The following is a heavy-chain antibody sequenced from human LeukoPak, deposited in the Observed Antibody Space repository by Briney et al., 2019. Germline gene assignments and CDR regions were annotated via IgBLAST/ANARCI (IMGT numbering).Heavy chain of an antibody. CDR3: ARDRVTAGFDY. Sequence: GGSLRLSCAASGFTFSSYWRSWVRQAPGKGLEWVANIKQDGSEKYYVDSVKGRFTIPRDNAKNSLYLQMNSLRAEDTAVYYCARDRVTAGFDYWGQGTLVTVSS. CDR2: IKQDGSEK. J-gene: IGHJ4*02. CDR1: GFTFSSYW. D-gene: IGHD6-19*01. V-gene: IGHV3-7*01.